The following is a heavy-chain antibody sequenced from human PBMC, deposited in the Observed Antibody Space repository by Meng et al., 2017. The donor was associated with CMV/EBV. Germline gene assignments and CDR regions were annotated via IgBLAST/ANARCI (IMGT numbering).Heavy chain of an antibody. CDR3: AVSSTSFPYYIDY. D-gene: IGHD2-2*01. CDR2: IRSKAYGGTT. V-gene: IGHV3-49*04. CDR1: GFTFGDYA. Sequence: GESLKISCTASGFTFGDYAMSWVRQAPGKGLEWVGFIRSKAYGGTTEYAASVKGRFTISRDDSKSIAYLQMNSLRAEDTAVYYCAVSSTSFPYYIDYWGQGTLVTVSS. J-gene: IGHJ4*02.